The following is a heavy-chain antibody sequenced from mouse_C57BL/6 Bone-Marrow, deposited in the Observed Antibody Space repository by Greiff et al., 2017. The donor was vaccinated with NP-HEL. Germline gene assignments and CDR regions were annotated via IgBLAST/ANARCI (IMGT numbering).Heavy chain of an antibody. J-gene: IGHJ3*01. Sequence: VQLQQSGPVLVKPGASVKMSCKASGYTFTDYYMNWVKQSHGKSLEWIGVINPYNGGTSYNQKFKGKATLTVDKSSSTAYMELNSLTSEDSAVYYCARRYYGSSSWFAYWGQGTLVTVSA. CDR1: GYTFTDYY. CDR2: INPYNGGT. V-gene: IGHV1-19*01. D-gene: IGHD1-1*01. CDR3: ARRYYGSSSWFAY.